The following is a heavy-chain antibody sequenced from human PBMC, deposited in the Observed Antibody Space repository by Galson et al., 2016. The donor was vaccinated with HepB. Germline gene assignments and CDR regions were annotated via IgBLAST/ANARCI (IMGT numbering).Heavy chain of an antibody. V-gene: IGHV5-51*01. CDR3: ARLARMEEHGH. CDR1: GYSFTTYW. Sequence: QSGAEVKKPGESLKISCKASGYSFTTYWIGWVRQMPGEGLEWMAIIYPDNSDTRYSPSFQGHVTISIDKSISTAYLQWESLKASDTAMYFCARLARMEEHGHWGQGTLVTVSS. CDR2: IYPDNSDT. D-gene: IGHD1/OR15-1a*01. J-gene: IGHJ4*02.